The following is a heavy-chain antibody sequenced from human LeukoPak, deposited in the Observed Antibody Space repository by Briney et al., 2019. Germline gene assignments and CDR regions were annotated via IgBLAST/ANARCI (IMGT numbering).Heavy chain of an antibody. CDR1: GYTFTSYG. J-gene: IGHJ4*02. D-gene: IGHD3-3*01. CDR3: ATQRVVIGPFDY. Sequence: ASVKVSCKASGYTFTSYGISWVRQAPGQGLEWMGWISGYSGNTNYAQKLQGRVTMTTDTSTSTGYMELRSLRYDDTAVYYCATQRVVIGPFDYWGQGTLVTVSS. CDR2: ISGYSGNT. V-gene: IGHV1-18*01.